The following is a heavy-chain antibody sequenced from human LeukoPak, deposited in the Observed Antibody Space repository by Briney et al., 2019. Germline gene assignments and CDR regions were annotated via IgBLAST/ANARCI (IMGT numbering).Heavy chain of an antibody. CDR2: ISGSGGST. CDR1: GFTFSSYA. J-gene: IGHJ4*02. CDR3: AKDRSQLVRQYYFDY. Sequence: GGSLRLSCAASGFTFSSYAMIWVRQAPGKGLEWVSAISGSGGSTYYADSVKGRFTISRDNSKNTLYLQMNSLRAEDTAVYYCAKDRSQLVRQYYFDYWGQGTLVTVSS. V-gene: IGHV3-23*01. D-gene: IGHD6-13*01.